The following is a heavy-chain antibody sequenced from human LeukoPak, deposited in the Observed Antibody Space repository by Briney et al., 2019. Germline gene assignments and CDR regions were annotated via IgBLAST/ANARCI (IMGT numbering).Heavy chain of an antibody. CDR3: ASYGFRTVWQGGWHAFDI. Sequence: GASVKVSCKASGYTFTSYYMHWVRQAPGQGLEWMGIINPTTGDTTYAQKFQCRLPMTRDMSTSTVYMELSSLTSEDPAVFYCASYGFRTVWQGGWHAFDIWGQGTVVTVSS. V-gene: IGHV1-46*01. D-gene: IGHD4-17*01. CDR1: GYTFTSYY. J-gene: IGHJ3*02. CDR2: INPTTGDT.